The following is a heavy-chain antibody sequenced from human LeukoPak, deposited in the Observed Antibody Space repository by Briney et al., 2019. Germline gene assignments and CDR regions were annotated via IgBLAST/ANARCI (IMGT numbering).Heavy chain of an antibody. CDR2: IIPIFGTA. CDR1: GGTFSSYA. CDR3: ARRVRGVYNWFDP. V-gene: IGHV1-69*05. J-gene: IGHJ5*02. D-gene: IGHD3-10*01. Sequence: SVKVSCKASGGTFSSYAISWVRQAPGQGLEWMGGIIPIFGTANYAQKFQGGVTITTDESTSTAYMELSSLRSEDTAVYYCARRVRGVYNWFDPWGQGTLVTVSS.